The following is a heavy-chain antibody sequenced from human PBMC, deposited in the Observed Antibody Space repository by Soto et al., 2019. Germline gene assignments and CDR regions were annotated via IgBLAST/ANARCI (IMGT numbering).Heavy chain of an antibody. Sequence: SETLSLTCTVSGGSVSSGSYYWSWIRQPPGRGLEWIGYIYYSGSTNYNPSLKSRVTISVDTSKNQFSLKLSSVTAADTAVYYCARVVYCSSTSCHPDDAFDIWGQGTMVTVSS. CDR3: ARVVYCSSTSCHPDDAFDI. CDR2: IYYSGST. J-gene: IGHJ3*02. CDR1: GGSVSSGSYY. D-gene: IGHD2-2*01. V-gene: IGHV4-61*01.